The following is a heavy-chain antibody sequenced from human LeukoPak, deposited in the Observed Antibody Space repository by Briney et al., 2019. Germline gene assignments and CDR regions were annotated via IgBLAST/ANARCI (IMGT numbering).Heavy chain of an antibody. CDR2: ISAYNGNT. CDR1: GYTFTSYG. D-gene: IGHD2-2*01. J-gene: IGHJ4*02. V-gene: IGHV1-18*01. CDR3: ARDFKPEQPAAIPSFDY. Sequence: RASVKASCKASGYTFTSYGISWVRQAPGQGLEWVGWISAYNGNTNYAQKLQGRVTMTTDTSTSTAYMELRSLRSDDTAVYYCARDFKPEQPAAIPSFDYWGQGTLVTVSS.